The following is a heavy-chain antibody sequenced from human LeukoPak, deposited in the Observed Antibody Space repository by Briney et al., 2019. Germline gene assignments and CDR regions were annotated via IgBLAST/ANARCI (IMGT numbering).Heavy chain of an antibody. CDR3: ARFKYYYDSSDAFDI. CDR2: IYYSGST. D-gene: IGHD3-22*01. J-gene: IGHJ3*02. Sequence: SETLSLTCTVSGGSISSSSYYWGWIRQPPGKGLEWIGSIYYSGSTYYNPSLKSRVTISVDTSKKQFSLKLSSVTAADTAVYYCARFKYYYDSSDAFDIWGQGTMVTVSS. V-gene: IGHV4-39*01. CDR1: GGSISSSSYY.